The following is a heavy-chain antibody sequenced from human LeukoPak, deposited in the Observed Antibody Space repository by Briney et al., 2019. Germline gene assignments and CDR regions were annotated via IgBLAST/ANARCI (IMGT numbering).Heavy chain of an antibody. Sequence: PSGTLSLTCAVSGGSISSSNWWSWVRQPPGKGLEWIGEIYHSGSTNYNPSLKSRVTISVDKSKNQFSLKLSSVTAADTAVYYCARDGYDTSGPGYYYGMDVWGQGTTVTVSS. CDR2: IYHSGST. D-gene: IGHD3-22*01. V-gene: IGHV4-4*02. J-gene: IGHJ6*02. CDR3: ARDGYDTSGPGYYYGMDV. CDR1: GGSISSSNW.